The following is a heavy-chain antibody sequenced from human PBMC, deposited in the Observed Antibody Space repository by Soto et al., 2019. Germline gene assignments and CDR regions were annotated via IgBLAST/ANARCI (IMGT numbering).Heavy chain of an antibody. V-gene: IGHV3-30-3*01. CDR1: GFPFRSYA. CDR2: ISYDGSNK. Sequence: QVQLVESGGGVVQPGRSLRLSCAASGFPFRSYAMHWVRQAPGKGLEWVAVISYDGSNKYYADSVKGRFTISRDNSKNTLYQQMNSLRAEDTAVYYCASNPGIAVAGRVGYWGQGTLVTVSS. J-gene: IGHJ4*02. D-gene: IGHD6-19*01. CDR3: ASNPGIAVAGRVGY.